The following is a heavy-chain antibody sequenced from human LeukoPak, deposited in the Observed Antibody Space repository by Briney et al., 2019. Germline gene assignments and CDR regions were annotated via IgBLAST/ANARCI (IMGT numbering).Heavy chain of an antibody. D-gene: IGHD2-15*01. CDR2: IYYSGSA. Sequence: SETLSLTCTVSGGSISSSSYYWGWIRQPPGKGLEWIGSIYYSGSAYYNPSLKSRVTISVDTSKNQFSLKLSSVTPEDTAVYYCAGACGTGTPGCSHWGQGTLVTVSS. CDR3: AGACGTGTPGCSH. V-gene: IGHV4-39*01. J-gene: IGHJ4*02. CDR1: GGSISSSSYY.